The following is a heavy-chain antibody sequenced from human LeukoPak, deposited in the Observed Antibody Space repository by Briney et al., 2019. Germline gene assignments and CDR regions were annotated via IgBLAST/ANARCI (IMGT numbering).Heavy chain of an antibody. CDR2: IYYSGST. D-gene: IGHD1-14*01. V-gene: IGHV4-59*13. J-gene: IGHJ5*02. CDR1: GGSLSSYY. CDR3: ARDPRKGWFDP. Sequence: PSETLSLTCTVSGGSLSSYYWICPRHPLGKAGEWIGYIYYSGSTNYNPSLKSRVTISVDTSKNQFSLKLSSVTAADTAVYYCARDPRKGWFDPWGQGTLVTVSS.